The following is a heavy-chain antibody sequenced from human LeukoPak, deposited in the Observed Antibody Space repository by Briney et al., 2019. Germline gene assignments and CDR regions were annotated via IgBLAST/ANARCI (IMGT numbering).Heavy chain of an antibody. V-gene: IGHV4-34*01. CDR3: ARRWTGENAFDI. Sequence: SETLSLTCAVYGGSFSGYYWSWIRQPPGKGLEWIGEINHSGSTNYNPSLKSRVTISVDTSKNQFSLKLSSVTAADTAVYYCARRWTGENAFDIWGQGTMVTVSS. CDR1: GGSFSGYY. J-gene: IGHJ3*02. D-gene: IGHD3/OR15-3a*01. CDR2: INHSGST.